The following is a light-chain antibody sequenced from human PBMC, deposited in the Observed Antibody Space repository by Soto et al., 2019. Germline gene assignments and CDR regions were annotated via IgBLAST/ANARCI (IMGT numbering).Light chain of an antibody. Sequence: QSVLTQPASVSGSPGQSITISCSGTTNDVGAYDFVSWYQQHPGKAPKLIIFEVTNRPSGVSNRFSGSKSGNMASLTISGLQAEDEGAYYRSSYTTSSALVVFGGGTQLTVL. CDR1: TNDVGAYDF. J-gene: IGLJ2*01. CDR2: EVT. V-gene: IGLV2-14*01. CDR3: SSYTTSSALVV.